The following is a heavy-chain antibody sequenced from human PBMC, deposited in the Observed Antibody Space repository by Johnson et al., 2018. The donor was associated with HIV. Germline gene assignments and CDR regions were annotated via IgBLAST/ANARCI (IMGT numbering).Heavy chain of an antibody. CDR1: GFTFDVYG. CDR2: INWNGGST. V-gene: IGHV3-20*04. J-gene: IGHJ3*02. CDR3: AKDQASGYYCDAFDI. D-gene: IGHD3-22*01. Sequence: VQLVESGGGVVRPGGSLRLSCAASGFTFDVYGMSWVRQAPGKGLEWVSGINWNGGSTGYADSVKGRFIISRDNAKNSLYLQMNSLRAEDTAVYYCAKDQASGYYCDAFDIWGQGTMVTVSS.